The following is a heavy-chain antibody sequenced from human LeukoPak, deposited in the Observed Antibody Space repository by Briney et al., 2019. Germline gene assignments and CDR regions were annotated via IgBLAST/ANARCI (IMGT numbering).Heavy chain of an antibody. J-gene: IGHJ4*02. Sequence: KPSETLSLTCAVYGGSFSGYYWSWIRQPPGKGLEWIGEINHSGSTNYNPSLKSRVTISIDTSKNQFSLRLSSVTAADTAVYYCAGATSTSMGFRYFDYWGQGTLVTVSS. CDR1: GGSFSGYY. CDR3: AGATSTSMGFRYFDY. V-gene: IGHV4-34*01. CDR2: INHSGST. D-gene: IGHD2/OR15-2a*01.